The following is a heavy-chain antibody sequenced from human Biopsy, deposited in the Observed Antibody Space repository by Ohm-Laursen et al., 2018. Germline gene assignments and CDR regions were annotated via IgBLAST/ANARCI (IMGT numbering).Heavy chain of an antibody. CDR1: GFHFSDYY. D-gene: IGHD3-3*01. CDR3: AKEEPPQGYDFWSGHYYYFDY. V-gene: IGHV3-11*01. J-gene: IGHJ4*01. CDR2: IASSGGTT. Sequence: GSLRLSCSASGFHFSDYYMSWIRQAPGKGLEWISYIASSGGTTYYVDSVKGRFTISRDNAEKSLYLQMNSLRAEDTAVYYCAKEEPPQGYDFWSGHYYYFDYWGQGTLVTVSS.